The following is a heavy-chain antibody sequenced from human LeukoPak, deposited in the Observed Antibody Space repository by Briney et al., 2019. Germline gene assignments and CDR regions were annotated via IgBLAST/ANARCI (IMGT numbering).Heavy chain of an antibody. V-gene: IGHV1-2*02. CDR3: ARAIAARRGDY. D-gene: IGHD6-6*01. CDR2: INPNSGGT. CDR1: GYTFTGYY. J-gene: IGHJ4*02. Sequence: ASVKVSCKASGYTFTGYYIHWVRQAPGQGLEWMGWINPNSGGTNYAQKFQGRVTMTRDTSISTTYMELSRLRSDDTAVYYCARAIAARRGDYWGQGTLVTVSS.